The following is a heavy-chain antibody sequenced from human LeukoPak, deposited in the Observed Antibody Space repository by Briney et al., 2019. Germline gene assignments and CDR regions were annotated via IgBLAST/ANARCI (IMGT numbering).Heavy chain of an antibody. CDR2: IWSDGSNE. CDR1: GFTFSSYG. V-gene: IGHV3-33*01. CDR3: ARDASSSSGLADY. J-gene: IGHJ4*02. D-gene: IGHD6-6*01. Sequence: GGSLRLSCAASGFTFSSYGMNWVRQAPGKGLEWVAIIWSDGSNEYYADSVKGRFTISRDNSKNTFYLQMNSLRAEDTAAYYCARDASSSSGLADYWGQGTLVTVSP.